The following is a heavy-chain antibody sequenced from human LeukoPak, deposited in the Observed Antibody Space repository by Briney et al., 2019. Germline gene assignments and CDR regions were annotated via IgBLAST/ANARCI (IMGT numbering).Heavy chain of an antibody. CDR3: AKDLGYSDY. V-gene: IGHV3-23*01. CDR1: GFTLSNHA. Sequence: PRVSLRLSCAASGFTLSNHAMSWVPQAPRKGLEWVSTISGSGDITYYADSVKGRFTISRDNSKNTLYLQMNSLRAEDTALYYCAKDLGYSDYWGQGTLVTVSS. J-gene: IGHJ4*02. CDR2: ISGSGDIT.